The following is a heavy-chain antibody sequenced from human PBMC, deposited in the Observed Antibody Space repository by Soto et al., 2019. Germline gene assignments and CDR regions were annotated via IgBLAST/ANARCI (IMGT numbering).Heavy chain of an antibody. D-gene: IGHD6-6*01. CDR3: ARASVGSPDAFAI. Sequence: QVQLVESGGGVVQPGRSLRLSCAASGFTFSSYGMHWVRQAPGKGLEWVAVIWYDGSNKYYADSVKGRFTISRDNSKNTLYLQMNSLRAEDTAVYYCARASVGSPDAFAIWGQGTMVTVSS. CDR1: GFTFSSYG. V-gene: IGHV3-33*01. CDR2: IWYDGSNK. J-gene: IGHJ3*02.